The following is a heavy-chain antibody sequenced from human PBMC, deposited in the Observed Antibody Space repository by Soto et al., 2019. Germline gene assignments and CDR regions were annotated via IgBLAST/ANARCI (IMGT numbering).Heavy chain of an antibody. Sequence: QVHLVESGGGVVQPGRSLRLSCAASGFTFNNYGMHWVRQAPGKGLEWVAVVWFDGSNNYYADFVKGRFTISRDNSKNPVYLQMNSLRADDTAVYYCARDHGSGSFLSYFYYGMDVWGQGTTVTVSS. CDR1: GFTFNNYG. J-gene: IGHJ6*02. CDR2: VWFDGSNN. D-gene: IGHD3-10*01. CDR3: ARDHGSGSFLSYFYYGMDV. V-gene: IGHV3-33*01.